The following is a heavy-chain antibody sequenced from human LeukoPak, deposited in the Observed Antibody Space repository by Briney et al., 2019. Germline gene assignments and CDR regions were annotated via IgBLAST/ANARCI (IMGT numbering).Heavy chain of an antibody. CDR1: GFTFGAYA. V-gene: IGHV3-30*04. Sequence: GRSLRLSCAASGFTFGAYARHGVRRAPAKGRGWGAFISYDGSNKYYADSVKGRFTISRDNSKNTLYLQMNSLRAEDTAVYYCARDCEGSGSYPCLDYWGQGTLVTVSS. CDR2: ISYDGSNK. J-gene: IGHJ4*02. CDR3: ARDCEGSGSYPCLDY. D-gene: IGHD3-10*01.